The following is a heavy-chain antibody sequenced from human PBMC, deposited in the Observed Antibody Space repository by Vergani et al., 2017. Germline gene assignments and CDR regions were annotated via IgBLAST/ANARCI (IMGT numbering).Heavy chain of an antibody. D-gene: IGHD6-19*01. V-gene: IGHV3-30*04. Sequence: VQLVESGGGLVQPGGSLKLSCAASGFTFSGSAMHWVRQASGKGLEWVAVISYDGSNKYYADSVKGRFTISRDNSKNTLYLQMNSLRAGDTAVYYCARSSGWYVYYMDVWGKGTTVTVSS. J-gene: IGHJ6*03. CDR3: ARSSGWYVYYMDV. CDR2: ISYDGSNK. CDR1: GFTFSGSA.